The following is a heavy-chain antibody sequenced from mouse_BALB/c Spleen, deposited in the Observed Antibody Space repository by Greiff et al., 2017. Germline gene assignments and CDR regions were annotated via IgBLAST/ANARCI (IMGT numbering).Heavy chain of an antibody. Sequence: EVKLVESGPGLVKPSQSLSLTCTVTGYSITSDYAWNWIRQFPGNKLEWMGYISYSGSTSYNPSLKSRISITRDTSKNQFFLQLNSVTTEDTATYYCARGGELGPFAYWGQGTLVTVSA. CDR2: ISYSGST. D-gene: IGHD4-1*01. V-gene: IGHV3-2*02. J-gene: IGHJ3*01. CDR3: ARGGELGPFAY. CDR1: GYSITSDYA.